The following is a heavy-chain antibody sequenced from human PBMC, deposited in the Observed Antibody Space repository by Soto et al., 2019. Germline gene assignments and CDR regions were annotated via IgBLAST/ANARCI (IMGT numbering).Heavy chain of an antibody. CDR1: GGSISSSSYY. Sequence: ASETLSLTCTVSGGSISSSSYYWGWIRQPPGKGLEWIGSIYYSGSTYYNPSLKSRVTISVDTSKNQFSLKLSSVTAADTAAYYCYTNYGIFGVVRYGMDVWGQGTTVTVSS. D-gene: IGHD3-3*01. J-gene: IGHJ6*02. V-gene: IGHV4-39*01. CDR2: IYYSGST. CDR3: YTNYGIFGVVRYGMDV.